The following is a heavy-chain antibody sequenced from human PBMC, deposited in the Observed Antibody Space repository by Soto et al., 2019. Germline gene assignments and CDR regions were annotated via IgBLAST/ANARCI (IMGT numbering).Heavy chain of an antibody. V-gene: IGHV5-51*01. CDR2: IYPGDSDT. J-gene: IGHJ6*02. CDR3: ARAYGSGTPSTYYYYGMDV. Sequence: PGESLKISCEGSGYSFTSYWIGWVRQMPGKGLEWMGIIYPGDSDTRYSPSFQGQVTISADKSISTAYLQWSSLKASDTAMYYCARAYGSGTPSTYYYYGMDVWGQGTTVTVSS. D-gene: IGHD3-10*01. CDR1: GYSFTSYW.